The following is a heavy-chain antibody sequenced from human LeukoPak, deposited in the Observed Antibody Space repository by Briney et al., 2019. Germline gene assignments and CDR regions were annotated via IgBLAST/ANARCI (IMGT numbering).Heavy chain of an antibody. CDR2: IYYSGST. J-gene: IGHJ6*03. CDR3: ARRALAVAGTPNYYYYVDV. CDR1: GGSISSSSYY. D-gene: IGHD6-19*01. Sequence: SETLSLTCTVSGGSISSSSYYWGWIRQPPGKGLEWIGSIYYSGSTYYNPSLKSRVTISVDTSKNQFSLKLSSVTAADTAVYYCARRALAVAGTPNYYYYVDVWGKGTTVTVSS. V-gene: IGHV4-39*01.